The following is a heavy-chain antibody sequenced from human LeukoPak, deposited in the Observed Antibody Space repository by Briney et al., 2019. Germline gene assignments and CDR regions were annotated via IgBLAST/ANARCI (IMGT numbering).Heavy chain of an antibody. CDR1: GFTFSGFS. J-gene: IGHJ4*02. CDR3: ARAGSHWHYVY. CDR2: IKQDGSER. V-gene: IGHV3-7*01. Sequence: GGSLRLSCAASGFTFSGFSMSWVRQSPTKGLEWVANIKQDGSERYYVDSVKGRFTISRGNAKNSLSLQMNNLRVEDTAVYYCARAGSHWHYVYWGQGTVVTVSS. D-gene: IGHD3-10*01.